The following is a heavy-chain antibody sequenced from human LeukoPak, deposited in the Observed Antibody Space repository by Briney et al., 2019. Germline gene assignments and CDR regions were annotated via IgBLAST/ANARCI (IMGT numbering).Heavy chain of an antibody. D-gene: IGHD6-6*01. CDR2: INHSGST. CDR3: ARVYSSSSFLGWFDP. CDR1: GGSFSGYY. V-gene: IGHV4-34*01. J-gene: IGHJ5*02. Sequence: SETLSLTCAVYGGSFSGYYWSWIRQPPGKGLEWIGEINHSGSTNYNPSLKSRVTIPVDTSKNQFSLKLSSVTAADTAVYYCARVYSSSSFLGWFDPWGQGTLVTVSS.